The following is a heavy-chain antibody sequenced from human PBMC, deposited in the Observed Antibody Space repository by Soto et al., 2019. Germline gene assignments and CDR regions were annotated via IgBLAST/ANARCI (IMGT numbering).Heavy chain of an antibody. D-gene: IGHD3-22*01. CDR2: LSYDGTSR. V-gene: IGHV3-30*18. J-gene: IGHJ4*02. CDR1: GFTFSDYG. Sequence: QVQLVESGGGVVQPGRSLRLSCAASGFTFSDYGIHWVRQAPGKGLEWVAGLSYDGTSRYYTDSVKSRFTISSDNSKSTVYQQMNSLRPGDTAVDYCAKGQYYFDPSGYCSFDTWGQGTLVTVSS. CDR3: AKGQYYFDPSGYCSFDT.